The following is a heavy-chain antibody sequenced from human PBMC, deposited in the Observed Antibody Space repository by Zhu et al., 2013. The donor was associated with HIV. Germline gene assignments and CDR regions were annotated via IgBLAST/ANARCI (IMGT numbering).Heavy chain of an antibody. CDR3: ARAGSRGRYDFWSGYPNAYNWFDP. Sequence: QVQLVQSGAEVKKPGASVKVSCKASGYTFTSYGIRWVRQAPGQGLEWMGWISAYNGNTNYAQKLQGRVTMTTDTSTSTAYMELRSLRSDDTAVYYCARAGSRGRYDFWSGYPNAYNWFDPGAREPWSPSPQ. CDR1: GYTFTSYG. CDR2: ISAYNGNT. D-gene: IGHD3-3*01. V-gene: IGHV1-18*01. J-gene: IGHJ5*02.